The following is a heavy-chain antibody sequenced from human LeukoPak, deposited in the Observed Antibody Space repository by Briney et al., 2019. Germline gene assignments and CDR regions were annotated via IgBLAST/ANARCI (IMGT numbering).Heavy chain of an antibody. CDR3: VTGPTLHSSGSDAFDI. CDR2: IGSGGAA. V-gene: IGHV3-23*01. Sequence: PGGSLRLSCAVSAFTFSSYGMSGVRQAPGKGLDWVSGIGSGGAAYYTASLKGRFIIARDNSKSTLYLQMNSLRAEDTAVYYCVTGPTLHSSGSDAFDIWGQGTMVTVSS. CDR1: AFTFSSYG. D-gene: IGHD3-22*01. J-gene: IGHJ3*02.